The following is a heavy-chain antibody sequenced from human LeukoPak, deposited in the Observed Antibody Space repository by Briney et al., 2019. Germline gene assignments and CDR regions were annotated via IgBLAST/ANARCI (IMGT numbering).Heavy chain of an antibody. Sequence: ASVKVSFKASGYTFTGYYMHWVRQAPGQGLEWMGWINPNSGGTNYSQKFQGWVTMTRDTSISTAYMELSRLRSDDTAVYYCARDGGGIAAAAYYYYYGMDVWGKGTTVTVSS. CDR3: ARDGGGIAAAAYYYYYGMDV. V-gene: IGHV1-2*04. CDR1: GYTFTGYY. J-gene: IGHJ6*04. CDR2: INPNSGGT. D-gene: IGHD6-13*01.